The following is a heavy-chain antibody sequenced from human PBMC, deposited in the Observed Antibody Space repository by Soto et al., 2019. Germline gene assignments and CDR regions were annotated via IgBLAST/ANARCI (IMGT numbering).Heavy chain of an antibody. CDR2: IYPGDSDT. CDR1: GYSFTSYW. Sequence: GGPMKISFKGPGYSFTSYWIGWVRQMTGKGLAWMGIIYPGDSDTRYSPSFQGQVTISADKSISTAYLQWSSLKASDTAMYYCARGAPAARPVRHWLDPWGQGTLVTVSS. CDR3: ARGAPAARPVRHWLDP. V-gene: IGHV5-51*01. D-gene: IGHD2-2*01. J-gene: IGHJ5*02.